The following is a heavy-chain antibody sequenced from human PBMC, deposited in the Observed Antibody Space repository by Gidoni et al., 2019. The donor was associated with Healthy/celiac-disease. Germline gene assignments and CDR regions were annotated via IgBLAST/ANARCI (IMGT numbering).Heavy chain of an antibody. CDR1: GFTFDDYA. V-gene: IGHV3-9*01. CDR3: AKDLSAGALDY. Sequence: EVQLVESGGGLVQPGRSLRLSCAASGFTFDDYAMHWVRQAPGKGLEWVSGISWNSGSIGYADSVKGRFTISRDNAKNSLYLQMNSLRAEDTALYYCAKDLSAGALDYWGQGTLVTVSS. J-gene: IGHJ4*02. D-gene: IGHD1-26*01. CDR2: ISWNSGSI.